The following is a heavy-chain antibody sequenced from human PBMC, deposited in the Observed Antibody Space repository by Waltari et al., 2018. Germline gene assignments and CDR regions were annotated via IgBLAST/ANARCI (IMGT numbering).Heavy chain of an antibody. CDR1: GDSFTHTTHY. CDR2: IHSSGAT. Sequence: QLQESGPGLVEPSETLSLSCTVSGDSFTHTTHYWGWIRQPPGKRLEWIGKIHSSGATFYNSSLKSRVTMSVDKSKNQFFLNLNSVTAADTAVYYCAGGFGWGNDFWGQGILVTVAS. J-gene: IGHJ4*02. D-gene: IGHD3-16*01. CDR3: AGGFGWGNDF. V-gene: IGHV4-39*01.